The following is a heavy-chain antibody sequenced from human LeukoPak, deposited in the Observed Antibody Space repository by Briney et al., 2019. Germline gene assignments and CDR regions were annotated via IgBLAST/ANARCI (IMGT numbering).Heavy chain of an antibody. V-gene: IGHV1-24*01. D-gene: IGHD6-19*01. CDR3: ATEPIAVAGRGTGTRDY. Sequence: GASVKVSCKVSGYTLTELSMHWVRQAPGKGLEWMGGFDPEDGETIYAQKFQGRVTMTEDTSTDTAYMELSSMRSEDAAVYYCATEPIAVAGRGTGTRDYWGQGTLVTVSS. J-gene: IGHJ4*02. CDR2: FDPEDGET. CDR1: GYTLTELS.